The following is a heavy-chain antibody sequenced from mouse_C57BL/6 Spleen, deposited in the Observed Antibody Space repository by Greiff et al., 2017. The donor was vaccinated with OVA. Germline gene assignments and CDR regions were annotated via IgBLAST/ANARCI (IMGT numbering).Heavy chain of an antibody. Sequence: VQLQQSGPELVKPGASVKISCKASGYSFTGYYMNWVKQSPEKSLEWIGEINPSTGGTTYNQKFKAKATLTVDKSSSTAYMQLKSLTSEDSAVYYCATHVYGNWFAYWGQGTLVTVSA. D-gene: IGHD2-1*01. J-gene: IGHJ3*01. CDR1: GYSFTGYY. V-gene: IGHV1-42*01. CDR3: ATHVYGNWFAY. CDR2: INPSTGGT.